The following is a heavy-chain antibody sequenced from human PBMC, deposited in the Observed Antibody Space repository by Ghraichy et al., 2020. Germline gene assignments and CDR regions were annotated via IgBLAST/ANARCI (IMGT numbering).Heavy chain of an antibody. CDR3: ARDRNYYYYGMDV. J-gene: IGHJ6*02. Sequence: GESLNISCAASGFTFSSYSMNWVRQAPGKGLEWVSYISSSSSTIYYADSVKGRFTISRDNAKNSLYLQMNSLRDEDTAVYYCARDRNYYYYGMDVWGQGTTVTVSS. V-gene: IGHV3-48*02. CDR2: ISSSSSTI. CDR1: GFTFSSYS.